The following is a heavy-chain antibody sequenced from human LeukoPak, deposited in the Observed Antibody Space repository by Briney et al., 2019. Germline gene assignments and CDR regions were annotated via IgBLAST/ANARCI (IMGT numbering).Heavy chain of an antibody. CDR2: IYSGGGT. J-gene: IGHJ4*02. CDR3: ARDDPYGSGSYYGY. V-gene: IGHV3-66*01. D-gene: IGHD3-10*01. CDR1: GFTVSSNY. Sequence: GGSLRLSCAASGFTVSSNYMSWVRQAPGKGLEWVSVIYSGGGTYYADSVKGRFTISRDNSKNTLYLQMNSLRAEDTAVYYCARDDPYGSGSYYGYWGQGTLVTVSS.